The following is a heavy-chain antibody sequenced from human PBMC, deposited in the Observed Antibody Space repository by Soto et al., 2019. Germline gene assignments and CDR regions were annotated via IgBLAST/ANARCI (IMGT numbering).Heavy chain of an antibody. J-gene: IGHJ3*01. D-gene: IGHD6-6*01. Sequence: EAQLLESGGDWAQPGGSLRLSCAASGFTFSSHGMSWVRQAPGKGLEWIAGLSRGGGTTYYADSVKGRFTISRDNSKNTPDLIMNSLKVEDTALDYCAKDGQYRTDGFDVWGQGTMVTVSS. V-gene: IGHV3-23*01. CDR3: AKDGQYRTDGFDV. CDR1: GFTFSSHG. CDR2: LSRGGGTT.